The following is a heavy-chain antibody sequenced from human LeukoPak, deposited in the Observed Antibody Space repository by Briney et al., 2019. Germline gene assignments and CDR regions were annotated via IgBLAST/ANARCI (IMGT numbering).Heavy chain of an antibody. V-gene: IGHV3-7*01. CDR1: GFTFSNYW. CDR2: IKQDGSQK. CDR3: ARDHVGIAAAGRNFDY. Sequence: PGGSLRLSCAASGFTFSNYWMNWVRQAPGKGLEWVATIKQDGSQKYYVDSVKGRFTISRDNAKNSLYLQMNSLRAEDTAVYYCARDHVGIAAAGRNFDYWGQGTLVTVSS. D-gene: IGHD6-13*01. J-gene: IGHJ4*02.